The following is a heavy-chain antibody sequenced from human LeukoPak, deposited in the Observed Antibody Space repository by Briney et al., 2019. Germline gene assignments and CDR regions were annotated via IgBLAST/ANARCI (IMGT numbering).Heavy chain of an antibody. Sequence: PGRSLRLSCAASGFTFSSYGMHWVRQAPGKGLEWVAVISYDGSNKYYADSAKGRFTISRDNSKNTLYLQMNSLRAEDTAVYYCAKVSSLGIDWGQGTLVTVSS. CDR2: ISYDGSNK. CDR1: GFTFSSYG. CDR3: AKVSSLGID. J-gene: IGHJ4*02. V-gene: IGHV3-30*18. D-gene: IGHD3-16*02.